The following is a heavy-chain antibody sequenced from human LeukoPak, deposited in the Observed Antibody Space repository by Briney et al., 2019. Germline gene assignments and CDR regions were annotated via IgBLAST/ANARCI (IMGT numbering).Heavy chain of an antibody. J-gene: IGHJ3*02. V-gene: IGHV1-2*02. CDR1: GYTFTGYY. D-gene: IGHD3-22*01. Sequence: ASVKVSCKASGYTFTGYYMHWVRQAPGQGLEWMGWINPNSGGTNYAQKFQGRVTMTRDTSISTAYMELSRLRSDDTAVYYCARDRTRGYYSHDAFDIWGQGTMVTVSS. CDR2: INPNSGGT. CDR3: ARDRTRGYYSHDAFDI.